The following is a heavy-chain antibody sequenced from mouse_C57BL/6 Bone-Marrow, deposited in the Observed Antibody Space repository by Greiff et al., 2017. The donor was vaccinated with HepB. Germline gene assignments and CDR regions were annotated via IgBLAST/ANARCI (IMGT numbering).Heavy chain of an antibody. CDR1: GYAFSSYW. CDR2: IYPGDGDT. Sequence: VQLQQSGAELVKPGASVKISCKASGYAFSSYWMNWVKQSPGKGLEWIGQIYPGDGDTNYNGKFKGKATLTADKSSSTAYMQLSSLTSEDSAVYFCARPDGNPWYFDVWGTGTTVTVSS. V-gene: IGHV1-80*01. D-gene: IGHD2-1*01. CDR3: ARPDGNPWYFDV. J-gene: IGHJ1*03.